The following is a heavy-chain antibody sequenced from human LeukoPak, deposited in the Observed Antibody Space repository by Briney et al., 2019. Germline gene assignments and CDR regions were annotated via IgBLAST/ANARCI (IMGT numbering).Heavy chain of an antibody. J-gene: IGHJ4*02. Sequence: GGSLRLSCAASGYSFIDYYMSWIRQAPGKGLEWVSYMDDSGRIIYYGGSVQGRFTISRDNARNSLFLQMNSLTAEDTAVYFCARVRRAAADALRYFDYWGQGTLVTVSS. CDR3: ARVRRAAADALRYFDY. V-gene: IGHV3-11*04. D-gene: IGHD6-13*01. CDR2: MDDSGRII. CDR1: GYSFIDYY.